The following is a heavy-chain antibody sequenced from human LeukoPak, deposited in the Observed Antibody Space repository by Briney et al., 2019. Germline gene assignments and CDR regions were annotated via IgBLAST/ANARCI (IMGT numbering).Heavy chain of an antibody. CDR2: ISGSSSYI. V-gene: IGHV3-21*01. Sequence: GGSLRLSCAASGFTFSSYSMNWVRQAPGKGLEWVSSISGSSSYIYYADSVKGRFTISRDNAKNSLYLQMNSLRAEDTAVYYCARGLIIAAAGTGYDYWGQGTLVTVSS. J-gene: IGHJ4*02. CDR3: ARGLIIAAAGTGYDY. CDR1: GFTFSSYS. D-gene: IGHD6-13*01.